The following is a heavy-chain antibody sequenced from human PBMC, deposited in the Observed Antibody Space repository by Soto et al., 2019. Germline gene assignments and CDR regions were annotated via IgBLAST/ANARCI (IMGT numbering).Heavy chain of an antibody. J-gene: IGHJ3*02. Sequence: ASVKVSCKASGYTFTGYYMHWVRQAPGQGLEWMGWINPNSGGTNYAQKFQGWVTMTRDTSISTAYMELSRLRSDDTAVYYCARSPLGGDEAEGAFDIWGQGTMVTVSS. CDR3: ARSPLGGDEAEGAFDI. CDR2: INPNSGGT. D-gene: IGHD3-16*01. V-gene: IGHV1-2*04. CDR1: GYTFTGYY.